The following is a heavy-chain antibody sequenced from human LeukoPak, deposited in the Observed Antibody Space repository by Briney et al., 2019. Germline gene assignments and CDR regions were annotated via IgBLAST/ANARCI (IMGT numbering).Heavy chain of an antibody. D-gene: IGHD5-18*01. CDR1: GYTFIGYY. Sequence: GASVKVSCKASGYTFIGYYMHWVRQAPGQGLEWMGWINPNSGGTNYAQKFQGRVTMTRDTSISTAYMELSRLRSDDTAVYYCARDPIYSYGYPRTDYWGQGTLVTVSS. CDR3: ARDPIYSYGYPRTDY. J-gene: IGHJ4*02. V-gene: IGHV1-2*02. CDR2: INPNSGGT.